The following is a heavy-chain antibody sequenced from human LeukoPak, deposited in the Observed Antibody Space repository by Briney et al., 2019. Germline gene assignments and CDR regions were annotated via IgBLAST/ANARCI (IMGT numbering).Heavy chain of an antibody. CDR2: ISWNSGSI. CDR3: VRSLRSADF. J-gene: IGHJ4*02. V-gene: IGHV3-9*01. CDR1: GFTFDDYA. Sequence: PGGSLRLSCAASGFTFDDYAMHWVRQAPGKGLEWVSGISWNSGSIGYADSVKGRFTISRDNAKNTLFLQMDSLRPEDTAVYYCVRSLRSADFWGQGTLVTVSS.